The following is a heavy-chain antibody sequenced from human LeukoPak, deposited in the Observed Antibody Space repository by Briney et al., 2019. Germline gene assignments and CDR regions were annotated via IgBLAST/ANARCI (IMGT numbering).Heavy chain of an antibody. CDR2: ISGSGDNT. CDR1: GFTFSSYA. D-gene: IGHD3-10*01. Sequence: GGSLRLSCAASGFTFSSYAMHWVRQAPGKGLEWVSTISGSGDNTYYADSVKGRFTISRDNSKNTLYLQMNSLRAEDTAVYYCAKVTYGSGTYGAFDYWGQGTLVTVSS. J-gene: IGHJ4*02. CDR3: AKVTYGSGTYGAFDY. V-gene: IGHV3-23*01.